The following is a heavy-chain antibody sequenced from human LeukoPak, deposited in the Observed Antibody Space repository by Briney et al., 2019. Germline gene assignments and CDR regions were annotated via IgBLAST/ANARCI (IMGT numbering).Heavy chain of an antibody. CDR3: AKDVGKWESLHFFDY. V-gene: IGHV3-23*01. Sequence: GGSLRLSCTASGFTFSTYAMSWVRQAPGKGLEWVSVISGGGGRTYYVDSVKGRFTISRDNSKNTLYLQMNSLRAEDTAVYYCAKDVGKWESLHFFDYWGQGTLVTVSS. J-gene: IGHJ4*02. D-gene: IGHD1-26*01. CDR1: GFTFSTYA. CDR2: ISGGGGRT.